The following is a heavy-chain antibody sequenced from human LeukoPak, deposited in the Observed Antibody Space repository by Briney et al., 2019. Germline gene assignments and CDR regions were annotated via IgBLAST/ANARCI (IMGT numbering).Heavy chain of an antibody. CDR1: GFTFSSYA. CDR2: ISGSGGST. J-gene: IGHJ6*03. CDR3: AKDQIDIVVVPAAYDYYYYYYMDV. V-gene: IGHV3-23*01. D-gene: IGHD2-2*01. Sequence: SGGSLRLSCAASGFTFSSYAMSWVRQAPGKGLEWVSAISGSGGSTYYADSVKGRFTISRDNSKNTLYLQMNSLRAEDTAVYYCAKDQIDIVVVPAAYDYYYYYYMDVWGKGTTVTISS.